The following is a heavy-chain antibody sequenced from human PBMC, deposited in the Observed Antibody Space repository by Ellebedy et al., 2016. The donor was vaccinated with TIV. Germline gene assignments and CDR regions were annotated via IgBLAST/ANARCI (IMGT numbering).Heavy chain of an antibody. CDR3: AKGRGGGSDSSAPRYYFDY. CDR1: GFSFNSYA. Sequence: PGGSLRLSCAASGFSFNSYAMSWVRQAPGKGLKWVSTISNTGSRTYYADSVEGRFIISRDNSKRTLFLQMNSLRAEDTALYYCAKGRGGGSDSSAPRYYFDYWGLGTLVTVSS. V-gene: IGHV3-23*01. J-gene: IGHJ4*02. D-gene: IGHD3-22*01. CDR2: ISNTGSRT.